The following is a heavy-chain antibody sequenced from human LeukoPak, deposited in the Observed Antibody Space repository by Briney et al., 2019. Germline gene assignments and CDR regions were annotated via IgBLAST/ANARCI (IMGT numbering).Heavy chain of an antibody. D-gene: IGHD3-22*01. CDR2: ISSSGSTI. J-gene: IGHJ4*02. V-gene: IGHV3-11*01. CDR1: GFTFSDYY. Sequence: NAGGSLRLSCAASGFTFSDYYMSWIRQAPGKGLEWVSYISSSGSTIYYADSVKGRFTISRDNAKNSLYLQMNSLRAEDTALYYCARWGYYYDSSGYYRPFDYWGQGTLVTVSS. CDR3: ARWGYYYDSSGYYRPFDY.